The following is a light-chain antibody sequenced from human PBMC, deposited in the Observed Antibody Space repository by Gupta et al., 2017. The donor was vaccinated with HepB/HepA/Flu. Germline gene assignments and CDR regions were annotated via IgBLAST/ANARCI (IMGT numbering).Light chain of an antibody. J-gene: IGKJ2*01. CDR2: SAS. V-gene: IGKV3-20*01. CDR3: QQYDGSSFT. CDR1: QRVITAY. Sequence: IVLTPSPGTLSLSPGERATLSCRASQRVITAYLAWYQQKPGQAPRLLIHSASSRATGVPNRFSGSGSGTDFTLTINRLEPEDFAVYYCQQYDGSSFTFGQGTKLDIK.